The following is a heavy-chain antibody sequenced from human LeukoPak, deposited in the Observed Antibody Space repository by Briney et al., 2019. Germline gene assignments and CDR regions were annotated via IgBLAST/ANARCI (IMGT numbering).Heavy chain of an antibody. D-gene: IGHD1-26*01. CDR1: GFTFSSYA. CDR3: AREGSAFDI. Sequence: GSLRLSCAASGFTFSSYAMHWVRQAPGKGLEYVSAISSNGGSTYYANSVKGRFTISRDNSKNTLYLQMNSLRAEDTAVYYCAREGSAFDIWGQGTMVTVSS. CDR2: ISSNGGST. V-gene: IGHV3-64*01. J-gene: IGHJ3*02.